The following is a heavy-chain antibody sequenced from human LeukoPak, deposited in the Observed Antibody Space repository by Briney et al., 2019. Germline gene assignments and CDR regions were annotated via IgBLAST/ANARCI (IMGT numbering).Heavy chain of an antibody. CDR2: IYNRGTT. CDR1: GGSISSFY. D-gene: IGHD4-17*01. J-gene: IGHJ5*02. V-gene: IGHV4-59*01. Sequence: SETLSLTCTVSGGSISSFYWSWIRQPPGKGLEWIGYIYNRGTTNYNPSLKSRVTIAVDTSKNQFSLKLTSVTAADTAVYYCARDRSYGNNWFDPWGQGTLVTV. CDR3: ARDRSYGNNWFDP.